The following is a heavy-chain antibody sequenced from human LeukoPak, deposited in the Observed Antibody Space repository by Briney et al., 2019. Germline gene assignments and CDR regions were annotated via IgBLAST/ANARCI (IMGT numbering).Heavy chain of an antibody. J-gene: IGHJ4*02. CDR3: ARDDGSYGSGSYDFDY. D-gene: IGHD3-10*01. Sequence: GGSLRLSCAASGFTFSSYSMNWVRQAPGKGLEWVSSISSSSSYIYYADSVKGRFTISRDNAKNSLYLQMNSLRAEDTAVYYCARDDGSYGSGSYDFDYWGQGTLVTVSS. V-gene: IGHV3-21*01. CDR2: ISSSSSYI. CDR1: GFTFSSYS.